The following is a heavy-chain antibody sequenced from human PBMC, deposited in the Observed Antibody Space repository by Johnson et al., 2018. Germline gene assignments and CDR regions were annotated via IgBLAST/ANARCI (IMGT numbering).Heavy chain of an antibody. D-gene: IGHD3-22*01. J-gene: IGHJ3*01. CDR3: AGGRHFYDRGAFDV. CDR1: GASFSDYY. Sequence: QVQLQESGPGLVKPSETLSLTCAVYGASFSDYYWSWIRQPPGKGLEWIGEINHSGSTSYNPSLESRVTISVDTSKNQFSLKLSSVTAADTAIYYCAGGRHFYDRGAFDVWGQGTVVTVSS. CDR2: INHSGST. V-gene: IGHV4-34*01.